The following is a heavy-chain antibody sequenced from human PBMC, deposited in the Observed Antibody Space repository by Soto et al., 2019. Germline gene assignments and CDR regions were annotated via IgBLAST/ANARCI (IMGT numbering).Heavy chain of an antibody. Sequence: EVQLVQSGGGLVPPGGSLPLSCAASGFTFSDHYIDWVRQAPGKGLEWVGRSKHRADGYISECAACLRGRFTVSRDDSKNSLLLQMTSLKHDDAAVDYCVRAQVGGTGMDVWGQGTTVTVSS. CDR3: VRAQVGGTGMDV. V-gene: IGHV3-72*01. CDR1: GFTFSDHY. D-gene: IGHD1-26*01. J-gene: IGHJ6*02. CDR2: SKHRADGYIS.